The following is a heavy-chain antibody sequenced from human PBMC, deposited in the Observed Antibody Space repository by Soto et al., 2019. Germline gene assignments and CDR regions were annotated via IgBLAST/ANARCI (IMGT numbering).Heavy chain of an antibody. CDR1: GFTFSSYA. D-gene: IGHD6-19*01. CDR3: ASRSSGWYALPYYYYGMDV. CDR2: ISYDGSNK. J-gene: IGHJ6*02. Sequence: QVQLVESGGGVVQPGRSLRLSCAASGFTFSSYAMHWVRPAPGKGLEWVAVISYDGSNKYYADSVKGRFTISRDNSKNTLYLQMNSLRAEDTAVYYCASRSSGWYALPYYYYGMDVWGQGTTVTVSS. V-gene: IGHV3-30-3*01.